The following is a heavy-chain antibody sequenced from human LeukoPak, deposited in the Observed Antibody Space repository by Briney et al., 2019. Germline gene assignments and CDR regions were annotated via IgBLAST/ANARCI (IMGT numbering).Heavy chain of an antibody. CDR3: ARSVYGDLDY. V-gene: IGHV3-11*01. Sequence: GGSLRLSCAASGFTFSDYYMSWIRQAPGKGPEWVSHISGSGSTMYYADSVKGRFTISRDNAKNSLYLQMNSLRAEDTAMYYCARSVYGDLDYWGQGTLVTVSS. D-gene: IGHD4-17*01. J-gene: IGHJ4*02. CDR1: GFTFSDYY. CDR2: ISGSGSTM.